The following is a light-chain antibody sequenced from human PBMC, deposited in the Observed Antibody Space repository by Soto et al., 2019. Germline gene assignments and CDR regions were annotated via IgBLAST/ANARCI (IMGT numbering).Light chain of an antibody. CDR1: QSVSSSY. J-gene: IGKJ5*01. Sequence: EIVLTQSPGTLSLSPGERATLSCRASQSVSSSYLAWYQQQPGQAPRLLIYGASSRATGIPDRFSGSGCGTDFALTISRLGPEDFSVYYCQQYGSSPMTFGQVTRLEIK. CDR3: QQYGSSPMT. V-gene: IGKV3-20*01. CDR2: GAS.